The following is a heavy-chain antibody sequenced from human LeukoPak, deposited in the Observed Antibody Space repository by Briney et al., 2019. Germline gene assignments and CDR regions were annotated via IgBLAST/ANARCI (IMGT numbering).Heavy chain of an antibody. CDR2: INQDGSAK. V-gene: IGHV3-7*01. CDR3: ARASAAAAAPVDY. J-gene: IGHJ4*02. CDR1: GFTFSSYW. Sequence: GGSLRLSCAASGFTFSSYWMNWVRQAPGKGLEWVANINQDGSAKYYVDSVKGRFTISRDNSKNTLYLQMGSLRAEDMAVYYCARASAAAAAPVDYWGQGTLVTVSS. D-gene: IGHD6-13*01.